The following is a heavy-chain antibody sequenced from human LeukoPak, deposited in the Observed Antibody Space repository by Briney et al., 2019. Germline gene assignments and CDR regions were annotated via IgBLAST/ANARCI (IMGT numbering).Heavy chain of an antibody. V-gene: IGHV1-3*01. J-gene: IGHJ3*02. CDR1: GYTFTSYA. Sequence: ASVKVSCKASGYTFTSYAMHWVRQAPGQRLEWMGWINAGNGNTKYSQKFQGRVTITRDTSASTAYMELSRLRSDDTAVYYCARDPRWAKDAFDIWGQGTMVTVSS. CDR2: INAGNGNT. D-gene: IGHD1-26*01. CDR3: ARDPRWAKDAFDI.